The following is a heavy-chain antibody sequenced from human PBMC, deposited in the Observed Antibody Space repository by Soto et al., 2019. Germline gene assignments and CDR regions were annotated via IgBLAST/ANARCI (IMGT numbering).Heavy chain of an antibody. Sequence: SETLSLTCTVSGGSISSSSYYWGWIRQPPGKGLEWIGSIYYSGSTYYNPSLKSRVTISVDTSKNQFSLKLSSVTAADTAVYYCASTMYYFDYWGQGTLVTVSS. CDR1: GGSISSSSYY. J-gene: IGHJ4*02. CDR3: ASTMYYFDY. V-gene: IGHV4-39*01. CDR2: IYYSGST.